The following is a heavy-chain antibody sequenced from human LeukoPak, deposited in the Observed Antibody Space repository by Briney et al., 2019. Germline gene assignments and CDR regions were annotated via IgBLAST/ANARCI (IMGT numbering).Heavy chain of an antibody. CDR2: IIPILGIA. CDR3: ARDLETTGAESVLPDY. J-gene: IGHJ4*02. Sequence: SVKVSCKASGGTFSSYAISWVRQAPGQGLERMGRIIPILGIANYAQKFQGRVTITADKSTSTAYMELSSLRSEDTAVYYCARDLETTGAESVLPDYWGQGTLVTVSS. V-gene: IGHV1-69*04. D-gene: IGHD4-17*01. CDR1: GGTFSSYA.